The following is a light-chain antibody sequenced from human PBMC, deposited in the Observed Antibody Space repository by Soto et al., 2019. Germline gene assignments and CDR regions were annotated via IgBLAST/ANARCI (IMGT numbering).Light chain of an antibody. Sequence: DIVMTQSPLSLPVTPGEPASISCRSSQSPLHSDGYNYLAWYLQKPGQSPHLRIYLGSNLATGVPDRLSGSGSGTDFTLQISRVEAEDVGVYYCMQSLQTPRTFGQGTTLQIK. CDR1: QSPLHSDGYNY. V-gene: IGKV2-28*01. J-gene: IGKJ1*01. CDR3: MQSLQTPRT. CDR2: LGS.